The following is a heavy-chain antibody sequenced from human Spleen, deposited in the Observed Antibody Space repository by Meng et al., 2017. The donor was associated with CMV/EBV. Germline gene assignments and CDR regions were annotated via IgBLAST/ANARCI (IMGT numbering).Heavy chain of an antibody. D-gene: IGHD3-10*01. J-gene: IGHJ4*02. Sequence: GGSLRLSCAAFGFRFDDYGMSWVRQAPGKGLEWVAGINWNGGSTGYADSVKGRFTISRDNAKNSLDLQMNSLRAEDTAVYYCARPRYGSGVDYWGQGTLVTVSS. CDR1: GFRFDDYG. CDR3: ARPRYGSGVDY. V-gene: IGHV3-20*04. CDR2: INWNGGST.